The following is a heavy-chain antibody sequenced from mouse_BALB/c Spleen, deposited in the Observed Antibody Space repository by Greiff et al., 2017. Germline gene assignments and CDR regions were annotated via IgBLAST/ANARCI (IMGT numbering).Heavy chain of an antibody. CDR1: GYTFSSYW. J-gene: IGHJ1*01. V-gene: IGHV1-9*01. Sequence: VQLQQSGAELMKPGASVKISCKATGYTFSSYWIEWVKQRPGHGLEWIGEILPGSGSTNYNEKFKGKATFTADTSSNTAYMQLSSLTSEDSAVYYCARLGGDGYHWYFDVWGAGTTVTVSS. CDR2: ILPGSGST. CDR3: ARLGGDGYHWYFDV. D-gene: IGHD2-3*01.